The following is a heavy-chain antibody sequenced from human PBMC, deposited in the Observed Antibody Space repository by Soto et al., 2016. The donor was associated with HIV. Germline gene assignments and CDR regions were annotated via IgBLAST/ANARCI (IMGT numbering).Heavy chain of an antibody. D-gene: IGHD3-22*01. CDR2: IKSKTDGGTT. V-gene: IGHV3-15*01. CDR3: TTAGQTWNYYDSSGYPGDY. CDR1: GFTFSNAW. Sequence: EVQLVESGGGLVKPGGSLRLSCAASGFTFSNAWMSWVRQAPGKGLEWVGRIKSKTDGGTTDYAAPVKGRFTISRDDSKNTLYLQMNSLKTEDTAVYYCTTAGQTWNYYDSSGYPGDYWGQGTLVTVSS. J-gene: IGHJ4*02.